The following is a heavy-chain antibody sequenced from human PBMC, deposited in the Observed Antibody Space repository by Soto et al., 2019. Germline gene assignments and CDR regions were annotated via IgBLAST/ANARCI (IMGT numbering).Heavy chain of an antibody. D-gene: IGHD1-20*01. Sequence: EVQLVESGGGLVQPGGSLRLSCAASGFTFSNYWMHWVRQIPGKGLVWVSHVSSDGSSTTYADCVKGRFTISRDNAKNTLYLQMSSLRVEDTAVYYCASRILANWYYDLWGRGTLVTVSS. CDR3: ASRILANWYYDL. CDR1: GFTFSNYW. CDR2: VSSDGSST. J-gene: IGHJ2*01. V-gene: IGHV3-74*01.